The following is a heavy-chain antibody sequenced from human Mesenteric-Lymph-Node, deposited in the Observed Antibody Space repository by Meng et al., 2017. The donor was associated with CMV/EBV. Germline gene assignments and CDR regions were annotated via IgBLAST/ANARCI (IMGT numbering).Heavy chain of an antibody. Sequence: LSLTCAASGFTVSSNYMSWVRQAPGKGLEWVSVIYSGGSTYYADSVKGRFTISRDNSKNTLYLQMNSLRAEDTAVYYCARDPGIFGDYYGMDVWGQGTTVTVSS. V-gene: IGHV3-53*01. D-gene: IGHD3-3*01. CDR2: IYSGGST. J-gene: IGHJ6*02. CDR3: ARDPGIFGDYYGMDV. CDR1: GFTVSSNY.